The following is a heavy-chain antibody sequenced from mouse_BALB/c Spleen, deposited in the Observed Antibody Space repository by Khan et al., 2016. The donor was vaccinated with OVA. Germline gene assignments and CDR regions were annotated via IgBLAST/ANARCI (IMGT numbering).Heavy chain of an antibody. V-gene: IGHV6-6*02. Sequence: EVKLEESGGGLVQPGGSMKLSCVASGFTFSNYWMNWVRQSPEKGFEWVAEIRLKSNIYATHYAESVRGRFTISRDDSRSSVSLQLNKLGAEDTGIYYCARGWDWYFDVWGAGTTVTVSS. CDR2: IRLKSNIYAT. CDR1: GFTFSNYW. CDR3: ARGWDWYFDV. J-gene: IGHJ1*01. D-gene: IGHD3-3*01.